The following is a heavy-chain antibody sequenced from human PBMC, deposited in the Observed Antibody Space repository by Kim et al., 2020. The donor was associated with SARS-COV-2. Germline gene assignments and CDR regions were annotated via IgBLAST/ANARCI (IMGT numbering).Heavy chain of an antibody. Sequence: AKYARKFQGRVAITADKSTCTAYMELSSLGSGDTAVYYCARRYSYGPWDYWGQGTLVTVSS. CDR2: A. V-gene: IGHV1-69*02. CDR3: ARRYSYGPWDY. D-gene: IGHD5-18*01. J-gene: IGHJ4*02.